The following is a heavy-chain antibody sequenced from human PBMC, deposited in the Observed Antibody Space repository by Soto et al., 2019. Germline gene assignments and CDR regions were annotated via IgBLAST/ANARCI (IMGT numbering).Heavy chain of an antibody. D-gene: IGHD5-18*01. J-gene: IGHJ4*02. CDR3: ARDEDAAMPHFFDY. CDR1: GYTFTSYG. Sequence: ASVKVSCKASGYTFTSYGISWVRQDPGQGLEWMGWISAYNGNTNYAQKLQGRVTMTTDTSTSTAYMELRSLRSDDTAVYYCARDEDAAMPHFFDYWGQGTPVTVS. V-gene: IGHV1-18*04. CDR2: ISAYNGNT.